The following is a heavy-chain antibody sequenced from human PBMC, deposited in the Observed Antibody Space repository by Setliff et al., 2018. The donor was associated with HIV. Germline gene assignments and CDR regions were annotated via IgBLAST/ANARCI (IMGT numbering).Heavy chain of an antibody. CDR3: ARLSVVVVAASYNWFDP. CDR1: GGSISSSSYY. V-gene: IGHV4-39*01. CDR2: IYYSGST. J-gene: IGHJ5*02. D-gene: IGHD2-15*01. Sequence: SETLSLTCTVSGGSISSSSYYWGWIRQPPGKGLEWIGSIYYSGSTYYNPSLKSRVTISVDTSKNQFSLKLSSVTTADTAVYYCARLSVVVVAASYNWFDPWGQGTLVTVSS.